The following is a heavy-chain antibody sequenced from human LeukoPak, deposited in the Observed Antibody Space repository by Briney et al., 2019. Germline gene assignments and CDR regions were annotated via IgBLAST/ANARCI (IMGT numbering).Heavy chain of an antibody. V-gene: IGHV1-2*02. D-gene: IGHD3-10*01. CDR1: GYTFTSYD. Sequence: ASVKVSCKASGYTFTSYDINWVRHATGQGLEWMGWMNPNSGGTNYAQKFQGRVTMTRDTSISTAYMELSRLRSDDTAVYYCASVNYYGSGSYYKRYYYGMDVWGQGTTVTVSS. J-gene: IGHJ6*02. CDR2: MNPNSGGT. CDR3: ASVNYYGSGSYYKRYYYGMDV.